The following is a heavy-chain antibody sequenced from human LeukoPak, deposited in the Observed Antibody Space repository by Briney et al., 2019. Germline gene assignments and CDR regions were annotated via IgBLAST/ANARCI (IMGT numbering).Heavy chain of an antibody. V-gene: IGHV4-39*01. D-gene: IGHD6-25*01. CDR1: GGSISSSSYY. J-gene: IGHJ4*02. CDR2: IYFSGSA. CDR3: ASRRGLY. Sequence: SETLSLTCTVSGGSISSSSYYWAWIRQPPGKGLEWIGTIYFSGSAYYNPSLKSRVTISADTSKNQFSLKLSSVTAADTAVYYCASRRGLYWGQGTLVTVSS.